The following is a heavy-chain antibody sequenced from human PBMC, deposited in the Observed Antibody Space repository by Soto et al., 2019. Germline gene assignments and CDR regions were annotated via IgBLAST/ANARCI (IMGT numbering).Heavy chain of an antibody. V-gene: IGHV4-34*10. Sequence: PSETLSLPCAVYGAPFSGYYWTWIRQPPGKGLEWIGEINHTGSTKYNPSLKSRISMSVDTSKNQFALILSSVSAADTAVYYCARDAIRGSAAMKTYWGLGTLVTVSS. J-gene: IGHJ4*02. CDR3: ARDAIRGSAAMKTY. CDR2: INHTGST. CDR1: GAPFSGYY.